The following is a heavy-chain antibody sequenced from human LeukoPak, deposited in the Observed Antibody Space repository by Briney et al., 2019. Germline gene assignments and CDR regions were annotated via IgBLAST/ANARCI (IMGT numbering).Heavy chain of an antibody. V-gene: IGHV1-2*02. CDR3: ARWVPDDRGGTFDI. CDR1: GYTFTGYY. Sequence: GASVKVSCKASGYTFTGYYMHWVRQAPGQGLEWMGWINPNSGGTNYAQKFQGRVTITRNTSISTAYMELSSLRSEDTAVYYCARWVPDDRGGTFDIWGQGTMVTVSS. J-gene: IGHJ3*02. CDR2: INPNSGGT. D-gene: IGHD3-16*01.